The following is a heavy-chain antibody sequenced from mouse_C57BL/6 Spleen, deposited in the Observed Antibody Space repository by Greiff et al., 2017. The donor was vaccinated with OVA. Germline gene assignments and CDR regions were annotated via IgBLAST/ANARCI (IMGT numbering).Heavy chain of an antibody. CDR2: IRNKANGYTT. Sequence: EVQLVESGGGLVQPGGSLSLSCAASGFTFTDYYMSWVRQPPGKALEWLGFIRNKANGYTTEYSASVKGRFTISRDNSQSILYIQMNALRAEDSATYYCARYTTVVAYDFDDWGQGTTLTVSS. J-gene: IGHJ2*01. CDR1: GFTFTDYY. CDR3: ARYTTVVAYDFDD. V-gene: IGHV7-3*01. D-gene: IGHD1-1*01.